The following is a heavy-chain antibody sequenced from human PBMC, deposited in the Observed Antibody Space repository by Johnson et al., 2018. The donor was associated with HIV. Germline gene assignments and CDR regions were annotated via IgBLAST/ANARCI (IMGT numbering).Heavy chain of an antibody. D-gene: IGHD6-13*01. CDR2: ISYDGNNK. Sequence: QVQLVESGGGVVQPGRSLRLSCAASGFTFSSYAMHWVRQTPGKGLEWVAVISYDGNNKYYADSVKGRFIISRDNSKNTVYLQMNSLRAEDTAVYYCARDALQQLVPRGAFDIWGQGTMVTVSS. CDR3: ARDALQQLVPRGAFDI. J-gene: IGHJ3*02. CDR1: GFTFSSYA. V-gene: IGHV3-30*04.